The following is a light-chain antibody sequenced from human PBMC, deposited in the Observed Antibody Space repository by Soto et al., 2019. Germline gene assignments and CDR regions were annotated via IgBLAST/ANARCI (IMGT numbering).Light chain of an antibody. J-gene: IGKJ3*01. Sequence: DIQMTQSPSSLSASVGDRVTITCRASQNIRSYLNWYQQRIGKAPKVLIYAASSLQSGVPSRFSGSGSGTDFTFTISSLQPEDIATYYCQQYDNLLITFGPGTKVDIK. CDR1: QNIRSY. V-gene: IGKV1-33*01. CDR2: AAS. CDR3: QQYDNLLIT.